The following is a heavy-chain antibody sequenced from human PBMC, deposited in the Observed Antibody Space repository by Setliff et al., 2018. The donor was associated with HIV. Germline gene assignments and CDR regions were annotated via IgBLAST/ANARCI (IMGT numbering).Heavy chain of an antibody. CDR2: IFSTGST. CDR1: NSSISTYY. J-gene: IGHJ2*01. Sequence: SETLSLTCSVSNSSISTYYWSWIRQPPGKGLEWIGYIFSTGSTDYNPSLKSRVTMSLDKSKKQFSLRLRSVTAADTAVYFCARHPYYSSNWYFDFWGRGAQVTVSS. V-gene: IGHV4-59*08. D-gene: IGHD3-10*01. CDR3: ARHPYYSSNWYFDF.